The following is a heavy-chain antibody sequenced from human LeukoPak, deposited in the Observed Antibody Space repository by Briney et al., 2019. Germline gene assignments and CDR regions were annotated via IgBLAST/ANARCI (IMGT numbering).Heavy chain of an antibody. CDR2: IYHSGST. CDR3: ARLTRKIDY. D-gene: IGHD3-16*01. V-gene: IGHV4-38-2*01. CDR1: GYSISSGYY. Sequence: SETLSLTCAVSGYSISSGYYWGWIRQPPGKGLEWIGSIYHSGSTYYNPSLKSRVTISVDTPKNQFSLKLSSVTAADTAVYYCARLTRKIDYWGQGTLVTVSS. J-gene: IGHJ4*02.